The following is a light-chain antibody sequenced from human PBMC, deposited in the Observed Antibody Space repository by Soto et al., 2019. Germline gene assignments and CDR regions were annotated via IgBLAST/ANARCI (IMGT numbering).Light chain of an antibody. Sequence: DIQMTQSPSSLSAFVGDRVTITCRASQSIDSYLNWYQQKPGKAPKVLIYAASSLQSGVPSRFSGSGSGTDFTLTISSLEPEDSAVYYCHQRSNWWTFGQGTRVEIK. CDR1: QSIDSY. CDR2: AAS. J-gene: IGKJ1*01. CDR3: HQRSNWWT. V-gene: IGKV1-39*01.